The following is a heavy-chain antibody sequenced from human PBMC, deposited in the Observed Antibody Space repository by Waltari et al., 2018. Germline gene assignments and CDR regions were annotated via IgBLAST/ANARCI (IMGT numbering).Heavy chain of an antibody. CDR2: IKQDGSEK. D-gene: IGHD6-13*01. V-gene: IGHV3-7*01. CDR3: ARSHGYSSSWYAGLDWYFDL. Sequence: GGGLVQPGGSLRLSCAASGFTFSSYWMSWVRQAPGKGLEWVANIKQDGSEKYYVDSVKGRFTISRDNAKNSLYLQMNSLRAEDTAVYYCARSHGYSSSWYAGLDWYFDLWGRGTLVTVSS. J-gene: IGHJ2*01. CDR1: GFTFSSYW.